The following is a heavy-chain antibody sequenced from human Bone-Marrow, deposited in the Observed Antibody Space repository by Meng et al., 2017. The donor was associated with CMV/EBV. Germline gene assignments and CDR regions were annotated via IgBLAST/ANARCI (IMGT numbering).Heavy chain of an antibody. CDR2: ISNSGDNT. J-gene: IGHJ4*02. V-gene: IGHV3-23*01. CDR3: ARDGGGYSVGTGWYIDY. Sequence: GESLKISCAASGFTFSTYAMGWVRQAPGKGLERVSSISNSGDNTNYADSVRGRFTISRDNSKNTLYLQMNGLRVEDTAVYYCARDGGGYSVGTGWYIDYWGQGTLVTVSS. D-gene: IGHD5-18*01. CDR1: GFTFSTYA.